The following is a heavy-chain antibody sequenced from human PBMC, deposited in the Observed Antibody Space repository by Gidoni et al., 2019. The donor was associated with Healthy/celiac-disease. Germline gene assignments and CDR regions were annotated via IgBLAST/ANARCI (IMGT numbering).Heavy chain of an antibody. CDR2: INSDGSST. CDR3: ARGSWEPYYYYYMDV. J-gene: IGHJ6*03. D-gene: IGHD1-26*01. Sequence: EVQLFESGGGLVQPGGYLRLSCAASGVTFRSYWMHWVRQAPGKGLVWVSRINSDGSSTSYADSVKGRFTISRDNAKNTLYLQMNSLRAEDTAVYYCARGSWEPYYYYYMDVWGKGTTVTVSS. CDR1: GVTFRSYW. V-gene: IGHV3-74*01.